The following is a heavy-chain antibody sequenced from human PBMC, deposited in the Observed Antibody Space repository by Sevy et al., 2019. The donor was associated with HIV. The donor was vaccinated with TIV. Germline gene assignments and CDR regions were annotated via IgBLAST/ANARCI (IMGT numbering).Heavy chain of an antibody. Sequence: GGSLRLSCAASGFAFSSYTVHWVRQAPDKGLEWVALISYDASIEYYADSVRGRFTISRDTSENTLYLQMSSLRAEDTAVYYCARGGNYGDSGDAFDIWGQGTLVTVSS. V-gene: IGHV3-30*14. D-gene: IGHD4-17*01. J-gene: IGHJ3*02. CDR3: ARGGNYGDSGDAFDI. CDR1: GFAFSSYT. CDR2: ISYDASIE.